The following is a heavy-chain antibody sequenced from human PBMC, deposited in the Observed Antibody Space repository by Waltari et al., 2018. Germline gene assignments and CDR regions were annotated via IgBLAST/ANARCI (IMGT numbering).Heavy chain of an antibody. CDR1: GGSISSHY. CDR3: ARDQYSSGWFDY. V-gene: IGHV4-59*11. CDR2: IYYSGST. Sequence: QVQLQESGPGLVKPSETLSLTCTVSGGSISSHYWSWIRQPPGKGLEWIGYIYYSGSTNVNPSLKSRVTISVDTSKNQFSLKLSSVTAADTAVYYCARDQYSSGWFDYWGQGTLVTVSS. J-gene: IGHJ4*02. D-gene: IGHD6-19*01.